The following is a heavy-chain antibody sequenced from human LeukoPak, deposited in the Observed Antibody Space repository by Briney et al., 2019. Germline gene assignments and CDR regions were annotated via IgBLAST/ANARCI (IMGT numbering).Heavy chain of an antibody. D-gene: IGHD3-22*01. V-gene: IGHV3-66*01. CDR1: GFTVSSNY. CDR3: ARDPHYYDSSGYFDY. CDR2: IYTGGSP. J-gene: IGHJ4*02. Sequence: GGSLRLSCAASGFTVSSNYMSWVRQAPGKGLEWVSVIYTGGSPDYADSVKGRFTISRDDSKNTLYLQMNSLRAEDTAVYYCARDPHYYDSSGYFDYWGQGTLVTVSS.